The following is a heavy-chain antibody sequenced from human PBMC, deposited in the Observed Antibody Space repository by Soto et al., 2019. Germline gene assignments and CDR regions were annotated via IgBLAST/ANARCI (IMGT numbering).Heavy chain of an antibody. CDR3: ARDSSAIFGVVNNWFDP. Sequence: SETMSLTCTVSGGSVWSGSYYGSWIRQPPGKGLEWIGYIYYSGSTNYNPSLKSRVTISVDTSKNQFSLKLSSVTAADTAVYYCARDSSAIFGVVNNWFDPWGQGTLVTVSS. CDR1: GGSVWSGSYY. D-gene: IGHD3-3*01. V-gene: IGHV4-61*01. CDR2: IYYSGST. J-gene: IGHJ5*02.